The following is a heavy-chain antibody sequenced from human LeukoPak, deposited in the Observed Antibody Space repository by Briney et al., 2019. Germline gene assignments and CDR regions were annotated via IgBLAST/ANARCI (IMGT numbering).Heavy chain of an antibody. CDR1: GYTFTGYY. Sequence: ASVKVSCKASGYTFTGYYMHWVRQAPGQGLEWMGWINPNSGGTNYAQKFQGRVTMTRDTSISTAYMELSRLRSDDTAVYYCARDLTPMIVVVVAATHWFNPWGQGTLVTVSS. J-gene: IGHJ5*02. CDR2: INPNSGGT. CDR3: ARDLTPMIVVVVAATHWFNP. V-gene: IGHV1-2*02. D-gene: IGHD2-15*01.